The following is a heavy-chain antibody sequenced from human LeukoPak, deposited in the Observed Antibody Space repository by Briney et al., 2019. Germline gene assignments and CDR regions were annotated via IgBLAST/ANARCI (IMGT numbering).Heavy chain of an antibody. D-gene: IGHD6-19*01. J-gene: IGHJ4*02. Sequence: PGGSLRLSCAASGFTFSTYAMSWVRQAPGEGLKWVSAITGGRTTYYADSVMGRFTISRDNSKNTLYLQMNSLRAEDTAVYYCARELRAVIAVAGNFDYWGQGTLVTVSS. CDR3: ARELRAVIAVAGNFDY. CDR2: ITGGRTT. CDR1: GFTFSTYA. V-gene: IGHV3-23*01.